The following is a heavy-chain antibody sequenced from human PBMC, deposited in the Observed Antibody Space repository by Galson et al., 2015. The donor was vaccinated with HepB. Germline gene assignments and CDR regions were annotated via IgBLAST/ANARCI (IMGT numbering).Heavy chain of an antibody. CDR1: GFDFNTYW. J-gene: IGHJ4*02. CDR2: TNQDGSKT. CDR3: ARDNRGYTSSSQLDY. V-gene: IGHV3-7*03. D-gene: IGHD6-6*01. Sequence: SLRLSCAASGFDFNTYWMTWVRQTPGKELEWVANTNQDGSKTFYVESVRGRFTISRDNAKNLLFLQMDSLRAEDTAVYSCARDNRGYTSSSQLDYWGQGTLVTVSS.